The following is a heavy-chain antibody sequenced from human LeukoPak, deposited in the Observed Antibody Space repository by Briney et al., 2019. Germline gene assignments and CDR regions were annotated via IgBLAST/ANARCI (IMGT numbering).Heavy chain of an antibody. Sequence: GGSLRLSCAASGFTVSSNYMSWVRQAPGKGLEWVSVIYSGGSTYYTDSVKGRVTISRDNSTNTLYLQMNSLRAEDTAVYYCARQPGYSGSDWGQGTLVTVSS. CDR1: GFTVSSNY. D-gene: IGHD5-12*01. J-gene: IGHJ4*02. V-gene: IGHV3-53*01. CDR3: ARQPGYSGSD. CDR2: IYSGGST.